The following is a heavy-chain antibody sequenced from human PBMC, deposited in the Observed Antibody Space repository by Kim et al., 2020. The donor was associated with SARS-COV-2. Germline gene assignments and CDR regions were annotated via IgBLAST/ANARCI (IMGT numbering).Heavy chain of an antibody. D-gene: IGHD1-1*01. CDR1: GGSISSSSYY. V-gene: IGHV4-39*01. J-gene: IGHJ4*02. CDR2: IYYSGST. CDR3: ARHSLRLPPRERRVVFDY. Sequence: SETLSLTCTVSGGSISSSSYYWGWIRQPPGKGLEWIGSIYYSGSTYYNPSLKSRVTISVDTSKNQFSLKLSSVTAADTAVYYCARHSLRLPPRERRVVFDYWGQGTLVTVSS.